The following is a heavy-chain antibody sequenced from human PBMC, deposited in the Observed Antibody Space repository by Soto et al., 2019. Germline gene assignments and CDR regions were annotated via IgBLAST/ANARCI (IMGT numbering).Heavy chain of an antibody. V-gene: IGHV1-3*01. Sequence: GASVKVSCKASGYTFPSYAMHWVRQAPGQRLEWMGWINAGNGNTKYSQKFQGRVTITRDTSASTAYMELSSLRSEDTAVYYCARAPSLRFLEWLLLAYWGQGTLVTVSS. CDR1: GYTFPSYA. J-gene: IGHJ4*02. CDR2: INAGNGNT. CDR3: ARAPSLRFLEWLLLAY. D-gene: IGHD3-3*01.